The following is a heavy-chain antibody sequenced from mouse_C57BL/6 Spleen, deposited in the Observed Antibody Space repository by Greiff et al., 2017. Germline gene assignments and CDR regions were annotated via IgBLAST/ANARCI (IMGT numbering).Heavy chain of an antibody. D-gene: IGHD1-1*01. CDR3: ASYYYGSSPFDY. J-gene: IGHJ2*01. V-gene: IGHV1-82*01. CDR2: IYPGDGDT. CDR1: GYAFSSSW. Sequence: VQRVESGPELVKPGASVKISCKASGYAFSSSWMNWVKQRPGKGLEGIGRIYPGDGDTNYSGKFKGKATLTADKSSSTAYMQLSSLTSEDSSVYFCASYYYGSSPFDYWGQGTTLTVSS.